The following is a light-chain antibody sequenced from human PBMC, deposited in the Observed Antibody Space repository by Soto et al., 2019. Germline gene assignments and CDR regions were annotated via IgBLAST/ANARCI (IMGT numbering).Light chain of an antibody. J-gene: IGLJ1*01. CDR2: GNR. CDR3: QSYDNSLGVCYV. V-gene: IGLV1-40*01. CDR1: SSNLGAVYD. Sequence: QSVLTQPPSVAGSPGQSGSISCTGSSSNLGAVYDVHWYQLLPGTAPKLLIYGNRNRPSGVPDRFSGSKSGTSASLAITGLQAEDEADYYCQSYDNSLGVCYVFGTGTKVTVL.